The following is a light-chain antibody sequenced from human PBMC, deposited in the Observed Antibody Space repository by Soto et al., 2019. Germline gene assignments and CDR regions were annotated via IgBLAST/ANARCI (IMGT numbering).Light chain of an antibody. CDR2: WAS. J-gene: IGKJ1*01. Sequence: IVMTQSPDSLAVSLGERATINCKSSQSVLYSSNNKNYLAWYQQRPGQPPKLLIYWASTRESGVPDRFSGSGSGTDFTLTISSLQAEDLAVYYCQQYYSTPTFGQGTKVDIK. V-gene: IGKV4-1*01. CDR3: QQYYSTPT. CDR1: QSVLYSSNNKNY.